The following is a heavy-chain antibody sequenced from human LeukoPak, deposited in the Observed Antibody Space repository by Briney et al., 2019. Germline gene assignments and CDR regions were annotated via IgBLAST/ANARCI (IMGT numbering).Heavy chain of an antibody. D-gene: IGHD3-10*01. CDR3: ARKGEHYYDSGKLWPAWFDL. Sequence: SETLSLTCTVSGGSISNYYWSWIRQPPGKGLELIGYIHYTGSTYYNPSLKSRVTISSDMSKNQFSLKLTSVTAADTAMYYCARKGEHYYDSGKLWPAWFDLWGQGTLVTVSS. CDR1: GGSISNYY. J-gene: IGHJ5*02. V-gene: IGHV4-59*01. CDR2: IHYTGST.